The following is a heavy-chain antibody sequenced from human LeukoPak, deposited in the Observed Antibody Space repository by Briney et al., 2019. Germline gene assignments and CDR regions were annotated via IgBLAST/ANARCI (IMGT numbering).Heavy chain of an antibody. CDR2: IYTSGST. V-gene: IGHV4-61*02. Sequence: SETLSLTCTVSGGSLSSGSYYWSWIRQPAGKGLEWIGRIYTSGSTNYNPSLKSRVTISVDTSKNQFSLKLSSVTAADTAVYYCARVLGGQFRSSSWYQGVVFIWFDPWGQGALVTVSS. D-gene: IGHD6-13*01. J-gene: IGHJ5*02. CDR3: ARVLGGQFRSSSWYQGVVFIWFDP. CDR1: GGSLSSGSYY.